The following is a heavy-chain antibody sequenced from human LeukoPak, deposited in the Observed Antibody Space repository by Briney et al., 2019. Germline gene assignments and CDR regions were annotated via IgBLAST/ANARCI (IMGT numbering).Heavy chain of an antibody. CDR2: IKQDGSER. CDR1: GFTFSSYW. D-gene: IGHD4-17*01. J-gene: IGHJ4*02. CDR3: ARQVPVTLDY. V-gene: IGHV3-7*01. Sequence: GGSLRLSSAASGFTFSSYWMGWVRQAPGKGLEWVANIKQDGSERHYVDSVKGRFTISRDNAKNSLYLQMNSLRAEDTAVYYCARQVPVTLDYWGQGTLVTVSS.